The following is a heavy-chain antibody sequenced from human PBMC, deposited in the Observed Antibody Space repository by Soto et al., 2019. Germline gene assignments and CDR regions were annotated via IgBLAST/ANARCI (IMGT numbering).Heavy chain of an antibody. D-gene: IGHD1-26*01. V-gene: IGHV1-46*01. CDR2: INPSGGST. J-gene: IGHJ4*02. Sequence: QVQLVQSGAEVKKPGASVKVSCKASGYTFTSYYMHWVRQAPGQGLEWLGIINPSGGSTSYAQKFQGRVTMTRDTSTSTVYMELSSLRSEDTAVYYCSCSPSLWDLDYWGQGTLVTVSS. CDR3: SCSPSLWDLDY. CDR1: GYTFTSYY.